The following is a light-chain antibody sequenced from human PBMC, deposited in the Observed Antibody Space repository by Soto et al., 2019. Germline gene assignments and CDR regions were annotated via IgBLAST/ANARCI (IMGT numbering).Light chain of an antibody. CDR1: SSNIGAGYD. CDR2: GST. J-gene: IGLJ2*01. CDR3: QSYDSSLYVV. Sequence: QPVLTQPPSVSGAPGQRVTISCTGSSSNIGAGYDVHWYQQLPGAAPKLLIYGSTNRPSGVPDRFSGSKSGTSASLAITGLQAEDEADYYCQSYDSSLYVVFGGGTKLTV. V-gene: IGLV1-40*01.